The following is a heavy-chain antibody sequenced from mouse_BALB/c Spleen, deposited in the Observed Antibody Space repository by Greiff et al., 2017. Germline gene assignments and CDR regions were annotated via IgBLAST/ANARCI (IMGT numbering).Heavy chain of an antibody. CDR3: ARDGSYYGSSYDYAMDY. V-gene: IGHV2-9*02. Sequence: VKLVESGPGLVAPSQSLSITCTVSGFSLTSYGVHWVRQPPGKGLEWLGVIWAGGSTNYNSALMSRLSISKDNSKSQVFLKMNSLQTDDTAMYYCARDGSYYGSSYDYAMDYWGQGTSVTVSS. CDR2: IWAGGST. CDR1: GFSLTSYG. J-gene: IGHJ4*01. D-gene: IGHD1-1*01.